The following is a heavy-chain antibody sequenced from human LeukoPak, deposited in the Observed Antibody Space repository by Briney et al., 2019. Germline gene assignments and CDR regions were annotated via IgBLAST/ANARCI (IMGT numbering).Heavy chain of an antibody. CDR3: ARGSGSFSGVFDY. Sequence: YPGGSLRLSCAASGFTFSSYGMHWVRQTPGKGLEWVAIIWSDGSNKYYADSVKGRFTISRDNSKNTLYLQMNSLRAEDTAVYYCARGSGSFSGVFDYWGQRGQVTVSS. J-gene: IGHJ4*02. CDR1: GFTFSSYG. CDR2: IWSDGSNK. D-gene: IGHD1-26*01. V-gene: IGHV3-33*01.